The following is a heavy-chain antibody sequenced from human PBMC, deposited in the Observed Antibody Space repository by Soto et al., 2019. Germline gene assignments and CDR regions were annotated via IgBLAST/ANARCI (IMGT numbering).Heavy chain of an antibody. CDR1: GFNFNTYS. V-gene: IGHV3-30*09. Sequence: QVQLVESGGGVVQPGRSLTLSCTGSGFNFNTYSLYWVRQAPGKGLEWVALTSYNGGSKYYADSVQGRFVISRDNSKNTVYLQMNTLRAEDTAVYYCARPTMIWSHFFALDVWGQGTTVTVS. J-gene: IGHJ6*02. CDR3: ARPTMIWSHFFALDV. D-gene: IGHD3-22*01. CDR2: TSYNGGSK.